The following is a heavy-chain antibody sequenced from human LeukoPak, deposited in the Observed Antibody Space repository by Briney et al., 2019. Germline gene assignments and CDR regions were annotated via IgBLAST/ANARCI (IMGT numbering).Heavy chain of an antibody. J-gene: IGHJ3*02. CDR2: ISYIGST. Sequence: SETLSLTCAVSTDSFSSHYWSWIRQPPGKGLEWIGYISYIGSTNYNPSLKSRVTISIDTSKNQFSLKLRSVTAADTAVYYCARDLITVTKGFDIWGLGTMVSVSS. CDR1: TDSFSSHY. V-gene: IGHV4-59*11. D-gene: IGHD4-17*01. CDR3: ARDLITVTKGFDI.